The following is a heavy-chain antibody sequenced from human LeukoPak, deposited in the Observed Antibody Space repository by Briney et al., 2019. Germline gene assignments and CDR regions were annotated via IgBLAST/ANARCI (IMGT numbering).Heavy chain of an antibody. J-gene: IGHJ2*01. Sequence: PSETLSLTCTVSGGSITSSSYYWGWIRQPPGKGLEWIGSIFYSGSTYYNPSLKSRVTISVDTSKTQFSLKLSSVTAADTAVYYCARDAFDLWGRGTLVTVSS. CDR2: IFYSGST. V-gene: IGHV4-39*02. CDR3: ARDAFDL. CDR1: GGSITSSSYY.